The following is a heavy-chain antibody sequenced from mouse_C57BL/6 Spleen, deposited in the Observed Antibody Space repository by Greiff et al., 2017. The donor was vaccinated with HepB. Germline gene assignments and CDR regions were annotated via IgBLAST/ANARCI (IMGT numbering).Heavy chain of an antibody. J-gene: IGHJ4*01. D-gene: IGHD2-1*01. Sequence: EVKVVESGGGLVKPGGSLKLSCAASGFTFSSYAMSWVRQTPEKRLEWVATISDGGSYTYYPDNVKGRFTISRDNAKNNLYLQMSHLKSEDTAMYYCARDQGLYFGAMDYWGQGTSVTVSS. CDR2: ISDGGSYT. CDR1: GFTFSSYA. V-gene: IGHV5-4*01. CDR3: ARDQGLYFGAMDY.